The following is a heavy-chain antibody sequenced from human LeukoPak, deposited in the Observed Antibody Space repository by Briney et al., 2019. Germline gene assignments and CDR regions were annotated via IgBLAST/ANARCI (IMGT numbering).Heavy chain of an antibody. CDR3: AKETVAAPPIDY. D-gene: IGHD6-19*01. V-gene: IGHV3-23*01. CDR1: GFTFSSYA. CDR2: ISGSGYST. Sequence: GGSLRLSCEGSGFTFSSYAMSWVRQAPGKGLEWVSAISGSGYSTYYADSVKGRFTISRDNSKNTLFLQMNSLRAEDTAVYYCAKETVAAPPIDYWGQGTLVTVSS. J-gene: IGHJ4*02.